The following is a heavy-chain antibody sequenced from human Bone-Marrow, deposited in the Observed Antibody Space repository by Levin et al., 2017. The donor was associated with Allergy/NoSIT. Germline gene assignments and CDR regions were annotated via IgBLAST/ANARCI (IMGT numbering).Heavy chain of an antibody. D-gene: IGHD1-26*01. Sequence: GESLKISCVASGFTFRSYWMHWVRQAPGKGLVWVSRINSDGSGRSYADSVKGRFIISRDNAENTLYVQMNSLRVEDTAVYYCAREEVGAEGYGMDVWGQGTTVTVSS. CDR2: INSDGSGR. CDR1: GFTFRSYW. CDR3: AREEVGAEGYGMDV. J-gene: IGHJ6*02. V-gene: IGHV3-74*01.